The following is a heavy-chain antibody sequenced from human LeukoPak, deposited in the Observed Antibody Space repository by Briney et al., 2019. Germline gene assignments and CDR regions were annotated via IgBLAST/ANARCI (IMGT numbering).Heavy chain of an antibody. CDR3: ARHWNAATYYYYYMDV. J-gene: IGHJ6*03. CDR2: ISAYNGNT. V-gene: IGHV1-18*01. CDR1: GYTFTSYG. D-gene: IGHD1-1*01. Sequence: GASVKVSCKASGYTFTSYGISWVRQAPGQGLEWMGWISAYNGNTNYAQKLQGRVTMTTDTSTSTAYMELRSLRSDDTAVYYCARHWNAATYYYYYMDVWGKGTTVTVSS.